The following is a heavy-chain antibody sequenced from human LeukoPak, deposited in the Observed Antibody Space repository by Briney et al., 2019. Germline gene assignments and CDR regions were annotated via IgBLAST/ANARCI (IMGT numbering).Heavy chain of an antibody. CDR2: ISSSSSPK. CDR3: AKDRWGAVASFDY. D-gene: IGHD6-19*01. Sequence: GGSLRLSCAASGFTFSSYSLSWVRQAPGKGLEWVSYISSSSSPKYYADSVKGRFTISRDNAKNSLYLQMNSLRAEDTAVYYCAKDRWGAVASFDYWGQGTLVTVSS. CDR1: GFTFSSYS. J-gene: IGHJ4*02. V-gene: IGHV3-48*01.